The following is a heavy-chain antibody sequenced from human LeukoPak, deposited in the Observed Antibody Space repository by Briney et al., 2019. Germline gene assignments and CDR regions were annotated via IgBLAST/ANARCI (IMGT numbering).Heavy chain of an antibody. CDR3: ARDLAMYCGGGSCYSDGFGF. D-gene: IGHD2-15*01. CDR2: TNPNSGAT. Sequence: ASVKVSCKASGYSFNEYYVHWVRQAPRQGLEWMGWTNPNSGATNYAQNLQGRVTMTRDMSISTAYMDLSRLRSDDTAVYYCARDLAMYCGGGSCYSDGFGFWGQGTMVTVSS. CDR1: GYSFNEYY. J-gene: IGHJ3*01. V-gene: IGHV1-2*02.